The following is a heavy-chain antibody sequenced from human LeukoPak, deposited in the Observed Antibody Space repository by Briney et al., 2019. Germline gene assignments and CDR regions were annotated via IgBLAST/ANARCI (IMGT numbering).Heavy chain of an antibody. Sequence: ETLSLTCGVSGASFSEYVWNWVRQAPGKGLEWVANIKQDGSEKYYVDSVKGRFTISRDNAKNSLYLQMNSLRAEDTAVYYCARGPSGYHNTGGQGTLVTVSS. J-gene: IGHJ4*02. CDR1: GASFSEYV. D-gene: IGHD5-12*01. V-gene: IGHV3-7*01. CDR2: IKQDGSEK. CDR3: ARGPSGYHNT.